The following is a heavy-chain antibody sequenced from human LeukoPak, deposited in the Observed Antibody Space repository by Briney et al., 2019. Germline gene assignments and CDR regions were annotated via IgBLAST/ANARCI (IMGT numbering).Heavy chain of an antibody. J-gene: IGHJ5*02. D-gene: IGHD6-13*01. CDR2: IWYDGSNK. V-gene: IGHV3-33*06. Sequence: GGSLRPSCAASGFTFSSYGMHWVRQAPGKGLEWVAVIWYDGSNKYYADSVKGRFTISRDNSKNTLYLQMNSLRVEDTAVYYCAKKGSSSWYNWFDPWGQGTLVTVSS. CDR3: AKKGSSSWYNWFDP. CDR1: GFTFSSYG.